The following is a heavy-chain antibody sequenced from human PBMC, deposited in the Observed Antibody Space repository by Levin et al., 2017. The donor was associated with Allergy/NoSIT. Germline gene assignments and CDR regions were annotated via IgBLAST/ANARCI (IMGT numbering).Heavy chain of an antibody. V-gene: IGHV1-18*01. J-gene: IGHJ6*02. CDR1: GYTFTSYG. CDR3: ARDGARITIFGVVIKRVPYYYGMDV. CDR2: ISAYNGNT. Sequence: ASVKVSCKASGYTFTSYGISWVRQAPGQGLEWMGWISAYNGNTNYAQKLQGRVTMTTDTSTSTAYMELRSLRSDDTAVYYCARDGARITIFGVVIKRVPYYYGMDVWGQGTTVTVSS. D-gene: IGHD3-3*01.